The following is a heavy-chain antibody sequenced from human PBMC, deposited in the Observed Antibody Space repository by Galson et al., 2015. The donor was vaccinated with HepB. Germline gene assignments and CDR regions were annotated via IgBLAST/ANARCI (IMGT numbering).Heavy chain of an antibody. J-gene: IGHJ6*02. CDR2: IWYDGSNK. Sequence: SLRLSCAASGFTFSSYGMHWVRQAPGKGLEWVAVIWYDGSNKYYADSVKGRFTISRDNSKNTLYLQMNSLRAEDTAVYYCARGDCSSTSCSKYYYYYGMDVWGQGTTVTVSS. D-gene: IGHD2-2*01. CDR1: GFTFSSYG. V-gene: IGHV3-33*01. CDR3: ARGDCSSTSCSKYYYYYGMDV.